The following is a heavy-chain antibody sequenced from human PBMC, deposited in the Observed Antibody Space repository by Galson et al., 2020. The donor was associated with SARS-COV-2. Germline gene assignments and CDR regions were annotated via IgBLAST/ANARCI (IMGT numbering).Heavy chain of an antibody. CDR1: GFTFSSYG. CDR3: ARDRWSLAAAGLYYYYGMDV. V-gene: IGHV3-33*01. J-gene: IGHJ6*02. D-gene: IGHD6-13*01. Sequence: GGSLRLSCAASGFTFSSYGMHWVRQAPGKGLEWVAVIWYDGSNKYYADSVKGRFTISRDNSKNTLYLQMNSLRAEDTAVYYCARDRWSLAAAGLYYYYGMDVWGQGTTVTVSS. CDR2: IWYDGSNK.